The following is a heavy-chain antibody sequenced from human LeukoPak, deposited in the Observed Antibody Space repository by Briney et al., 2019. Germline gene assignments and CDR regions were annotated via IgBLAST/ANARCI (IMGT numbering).Heavy chain of an antibody. J-gene: IGHJ4*02. CDR2: INWNGDST. V-gene: IGHV3-20*04. CDR3: ARFGSVAEDGY. Sequence: PGGSLRLSCAASGFTFSNAGMSWVRQAPGKGLEWVSGINWNGDSTGYADSVKGRFTISRDNAKNSLYLQMNSLRAEDTAVYYCARFGSVAEDGYWGQGTLVTVSS. D-gene: IGHD2-15*01. CDR1: GFTFSNAG.